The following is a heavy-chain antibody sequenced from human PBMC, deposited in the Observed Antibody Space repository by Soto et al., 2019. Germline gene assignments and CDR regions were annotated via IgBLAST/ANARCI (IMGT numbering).Heavy chain of an antibody. CDR1: GYRFTDYY. J-gene: IGHJ4*02. V-gene: IGHV1-2*02. CDR2: IHPNSGGT. D-gene: IGHD5-12*01. CDR3: ARAGLTSLELATMY. Sequence: ASVKVSCKDSGYRFTDYYVHWVRQSPGQGLEWMGWIHPNSGGTKFPQKFQGRVIMTRDTSISTAYMDLSRLTPDDTAVYYCARAGLTSLELATMYWGQGTLVTVSS.